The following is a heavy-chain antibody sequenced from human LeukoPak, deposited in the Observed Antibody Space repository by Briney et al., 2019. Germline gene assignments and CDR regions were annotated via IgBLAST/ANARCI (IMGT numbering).Heavy chain of an antibody. CDR2: INPNSGGT. J-gene: IGHJ5*02. Sequence: ASVKVSCKASGYTSTGYYTHWVRQAPGQGLEWMGWINPNSGGTNYAQKFQGRVTMTRDTSISTAYMELSRLRSDDTAVYYCARARGGYLSGWFDPWGQGTLVTVSS. V-gene: IGHV1-2*02. D-gene: IGHD1-26*01. CDR3: ARARGGYLSGWFDP. CDR1: GYTSTGYY.